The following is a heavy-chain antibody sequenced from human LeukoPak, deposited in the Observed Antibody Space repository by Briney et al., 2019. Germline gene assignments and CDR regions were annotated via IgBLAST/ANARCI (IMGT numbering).Heavy chain of an antibody. J-gene: IGHJ4*02. CDR2: ISSSGSTI. D-gene: IGHD6-19*01. CDR1: GFTFNSYE. V-gene: IGHV3-48*03. Sequence: GGSLRLSCAASGFTFNSYEMNWVRQAPGTGLEWVSYISSSGSTIYFADSVKGRFTISRDNAKNSLYLQMNSLRAEDTSVYYCARLAVAGYFDYWGQGALVTVSS. CDR3: ARLAVAGYFDY.